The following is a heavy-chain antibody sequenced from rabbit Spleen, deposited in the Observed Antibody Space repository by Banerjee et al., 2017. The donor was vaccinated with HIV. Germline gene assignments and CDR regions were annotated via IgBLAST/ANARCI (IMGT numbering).Heavy chain of an antibody. CDR1: GFTISSSYR. V-gene: IGHV1S45*01. CDR2: IHTGSGSSA. J-gene: IGHJ6*01. D-gene: IGHD1-1*01. CDR3: ARDTSSSFSSYGMDL. Sequence: QEQLVETGGGLVQPAGSLTLTCKASGFTISSSYRICWVRQAPGKGLEWIAWIHTGSGSSAYATWAKGRFTISKTSSTSVTLQMNSLTAADTATYFCARDTSSSFSSYGMDLWGPGTLVT.